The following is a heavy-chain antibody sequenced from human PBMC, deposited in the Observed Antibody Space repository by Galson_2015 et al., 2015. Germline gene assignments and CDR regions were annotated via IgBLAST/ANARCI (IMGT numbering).Heavy chain of an antibody. Sequence: SLRLSCAASGFTFSSYWMHWVRQAPGKGLVWVSRINSDGSSTSYADSVKGRFTISRDNAKNTLYLQMNSLRAEDTAVYYCARGVPYSSRYMDVWGKGTTVTVSS. CDR1: GFTFSSYW. J-gene: IGHJ6*03. V-gene: IGHV3-74*01. CDR2: INSDGSST. CDR3: ARGVPYSSRYMDV. D-gene: IGHD6-19*01.